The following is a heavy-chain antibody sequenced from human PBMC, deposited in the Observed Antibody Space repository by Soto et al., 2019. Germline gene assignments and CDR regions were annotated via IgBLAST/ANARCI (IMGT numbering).Heavy chain of an antibody. CDR3: ARDLGGYGDSGDY. CDR1: GFTFSSYA. CDR2: ISHDGSNK. Sequence: QVQLVESGGGVVQPGRSLRLSCAASGFTFSSYAMHWVRQAPGKGLEWVAVISHDGSNKYYADSVKGRFTISRDNSKNTLYLQMNSLRAEDTAVYYCARDLGGYGDSGDYWGQGTLVTVSS. D-gene: IGHD4-17*01. J-gene: IGHJ4*02. V-gene: IGHV3-30-3*01.